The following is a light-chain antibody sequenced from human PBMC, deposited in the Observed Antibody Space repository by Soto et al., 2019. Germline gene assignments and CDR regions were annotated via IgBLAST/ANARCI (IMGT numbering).Light chain of an antibody. CDR3: QQYYSHRT. CDR1: QGISSY. CDR2: AAS. Sequence: AIRMTQSPSSFSASTGDRVTITCRASQGISSYLAWYQQKPGKAPKLLIYAASTFQSGVPSRFSGSGSGTDFTLTSSCLQSEDFATYYCQQYYSHRTFGQGTKVEIK. V-gene: IGKV1-8*01. J-gene: IGKJ1*01.